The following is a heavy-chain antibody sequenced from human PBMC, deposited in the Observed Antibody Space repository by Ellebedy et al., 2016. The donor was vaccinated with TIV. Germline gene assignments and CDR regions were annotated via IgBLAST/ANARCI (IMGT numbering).Heavy chain of an antibody. J-gene: IGHJ3*02. CDR1: GYSFTSYW. CDR3: ARRFTSSADYVWGSYFAAFDI. V-gene: IGHV5-51*01. CDR2: IYPGDSDT. D-gene: IGHD3-16*01. Sequence: GESLKISCKGSGYSFTSYWIGWVRQMPGQGLEWMVIIYPGDSDTRYSPSFQGQVTISADKSISTAYLQWSSLKASDTAMYYCARRFTSSADYVWGSYFAAFDIWGQGTMVTVSS.